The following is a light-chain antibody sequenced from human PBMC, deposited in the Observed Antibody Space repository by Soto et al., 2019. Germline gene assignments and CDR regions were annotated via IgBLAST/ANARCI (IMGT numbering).Light chain of an antibody. V-gene: IGKV1-5*01. CDR1: QTISTW. CDR2: DAS. Sequence: DIQMTQSPSTLSASVGDRVTITCRASQTISTWLAWYQQKPGKVPNLLIYDASSLQSGVPSRFSGSRSGTEFTLTISSLQPDDSATYYWQQYNTYSWTFGQGTKVEVK. J-gene: IGKJ1*01. CDR3: QQYNTYSWT.